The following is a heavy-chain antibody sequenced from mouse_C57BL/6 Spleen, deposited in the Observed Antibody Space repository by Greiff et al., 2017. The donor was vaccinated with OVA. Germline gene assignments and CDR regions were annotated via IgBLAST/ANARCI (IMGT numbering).Heavy chain of an antibody. CDR1: GYSFTGYY. J-gene: IGHJ2*01. CDR3: ARRETGNYYFDY. V-gene: IGHV1-42*01. CDR2: INPSTGGT. D-gene: IGHD4-1*01. Sequence: VQLKQSGPELVKPGASVKISCKASGYSFTGYYMNWVKQSPEKSLEWIGEINPSTGGTTYNQKFKAKATLTVDKSSSTAYMQLKSLTSEDSAVYYCARRETGNYYFDYWGQGTTLTVSS.